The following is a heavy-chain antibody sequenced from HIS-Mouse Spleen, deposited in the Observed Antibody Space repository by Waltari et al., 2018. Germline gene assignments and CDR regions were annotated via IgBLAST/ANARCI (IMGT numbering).Heavy chain of an antibody. CDR3: AREIPYSSSWYDWYFDL. V-gene: IGHV4-39*07. Sequence: QLQLQESGPGLVKPSETLSLTCTVSGGSISSSISYLGWIRQPPGKGLEWIGSIYYSWSTYHNPSLKSRVTISVDPSKNQFSLTLSSVTAADTAVYYCAREIPYSSSWYDWYFDLWGRGTLVTVSS. J-gene: IGHJ2*01. D-gene: IGHD6-13*01. CDR2: IYYSWST. CDR1: GGSISSSISY.